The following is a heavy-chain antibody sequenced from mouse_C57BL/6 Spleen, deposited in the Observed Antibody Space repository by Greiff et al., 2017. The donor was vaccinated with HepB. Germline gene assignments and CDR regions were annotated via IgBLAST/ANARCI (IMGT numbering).Heavy chain of an antibody. CDR3: ALTTVVAEAMDY. J-gene: IGHJ4*01. CDR2: INPNNGGT. D-gene: IGHD1-1*01. V-gene: IGHV1-26*01. Sequence: EVQLQQSGPELVKPGASVKISCKASGYTFTDYYMNWVKQSHGKSLEWIGDINPNNGGTSYNQKFKGKATLTVDKSSSTAYMELRSLTSEDSAVYYCALTTVVAEAMDYWGQGTSVTVSS. CDR1: GYTFTDYY.